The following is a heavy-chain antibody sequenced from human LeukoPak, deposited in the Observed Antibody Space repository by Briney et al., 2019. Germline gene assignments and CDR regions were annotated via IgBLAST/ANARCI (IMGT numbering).Heavy chain of an antibody. J-gene: IGHJ5*02. CDR1: GGSISSSSYY. CDR2: IYYSGST. D-gene: IGHD3-10*01. V-gene: IGHV4-39*07. Sequence: PSETLSLTCTVSGGSISSSSYYWGWIRQPPGKGLEWIGSIYYSGSTNYNPSLKSRVTISVDTSKNQFSLKLSSVTAADTAVYYCAKSSMVRGVISRLRWFDPWGQGTLVTVSS. CDR3: AKSSMVRGVISRLRWFDP.